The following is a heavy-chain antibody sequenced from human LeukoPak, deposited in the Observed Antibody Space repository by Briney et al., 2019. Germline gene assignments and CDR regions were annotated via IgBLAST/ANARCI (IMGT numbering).Heavy chain of an antibody. CDR2: IYYSGST. D-gene: IGHD3-9*01. CDR1: GGSISSGGYY. J-gene: IGHJ4*02. V-gene: IGHV4-31*03. Sequence: PSQTLSLTCTVSGGSISSGGYYWSWIRQHPGKGLEWIGYIYYSGSTYYNPSLKSRVTLSVDTSKNQFSLKLSSVTAADTAVYYCARGGAGYSSGFDYWGQGTLVTVSS. CDR3: ARGGAGYSSGFDY.